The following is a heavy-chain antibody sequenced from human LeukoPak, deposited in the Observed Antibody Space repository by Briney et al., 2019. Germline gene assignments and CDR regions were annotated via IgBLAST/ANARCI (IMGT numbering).Heavy chain of an antibody. CDR2: IKSQTDGGTT. V-gene: IGHV3-15*01. CDR3: TTDYDVLTGYRFGY. J-gene: IGHJ4*02. CDR1: GFTFSNAW. Sequence: PGGSLRLSCAASGFTFSNAWMSWVRQAPGKGLEWVGRIKSQTDGGTTDYLTPVKGRFTISRDDSKNTLYLQVNSLKTEDTAVYYCTTDYDVLTGYRFGYWGQGTLVTVSS. D-gene: IGHD3-9*01.